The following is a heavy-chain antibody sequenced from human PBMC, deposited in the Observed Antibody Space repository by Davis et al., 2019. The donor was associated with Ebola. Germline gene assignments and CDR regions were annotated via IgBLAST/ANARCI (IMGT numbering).Heavy chain of an antibody. CDR3: ARVLAARPWYFDL. Sequence: PGGSLRLSCAASAFTVSNYWMYWVRQAPGEGLMCVSRINSDGTFTTYADSVKGRFTISRDNAKNTLYLQMNSLRAEDTAVYYCARVLAARPWYFDLWGRGTLVTVSS. CDR1: AFTVSNYW. V-gene: IGHV3-74*01. CDR2: INSDGTFT. J-gene: IGHJ2*01. D-gene: IGHD6-6*01.